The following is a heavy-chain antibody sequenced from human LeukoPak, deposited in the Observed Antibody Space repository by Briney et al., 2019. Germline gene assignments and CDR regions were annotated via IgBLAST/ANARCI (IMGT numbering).Heavy chain of an antibody. CDR3: ARGSHWERFDY. CDR1: GGSISSYY. J-gene: IGHJ4*02. V-gene: IGHV4-59*01. D-gene: IGHD1-26*01. Sequence: SETLSLTCTVSGGSISSYYWSWIRQPPGKGLEWIGYIYYSESTNYNPSLKSRVTISVDTSKNQFSLKLSSVTAADTAVYYCARGSHWERFDYWGQGTLVTVSS. CDR2: IYYSEST.